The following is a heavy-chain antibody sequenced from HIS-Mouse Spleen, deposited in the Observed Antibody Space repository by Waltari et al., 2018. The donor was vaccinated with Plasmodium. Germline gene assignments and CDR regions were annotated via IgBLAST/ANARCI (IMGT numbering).Heavy chain of an antibody. CDR3: ARVTSSGVYWYFDL. J-gene: IGHJ2*01. V-gene: IGHV4-34*01. Sequence: QVQLQQWGAGLLKPSETLSLTCPVYGGSFSGYYRSWIRQPPGKGLEWIGEINHSGSTNYNPSLKSRVTISVDTSKNQFSLKLSSVTAADTAVYYCARVTSSGVYWYFDLWGRGTLVTVSS. CDR1: GGSFSGYY. CDR2: INHSGST. D-gene: IGHD3-3*01.